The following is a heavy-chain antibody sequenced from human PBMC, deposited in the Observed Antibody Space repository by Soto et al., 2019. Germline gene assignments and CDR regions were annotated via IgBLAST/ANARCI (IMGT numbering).Heavy chain of an antibody. D-gene: IGHD1-26*01. J-gene: IGHJ4*02. CDR2: IHPSGTT. CDR3: ARYIVGSRGLDN. V-gene: IGHV4-4*02. CDR1: GGSISSNNW. Sequence: QVQLQESGPGLVKPSGTLSLICAVSGGSISSNNWWSWVRQPPGKGLEWIGEIHPSGTTNYNPSLNSRVTISVDKSKNLFSLKLNSVTAADTAVYYCARYIVGSRGLDNWGQGTLVTVSS.